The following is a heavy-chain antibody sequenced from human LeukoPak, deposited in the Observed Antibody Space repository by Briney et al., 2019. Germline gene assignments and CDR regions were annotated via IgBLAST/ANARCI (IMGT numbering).Heavy chain of an antibody. CDR2: IKSKTDGGTT. CDR1: GFTFSNAW. CDR3: TTDPSSSWYGEYFQH. D-gene: IGHD6-13*01. Sequence: GGSLRLSCAASGFTFSNAWMSWVRQAPGKGLEWAGRIKSKTDGGTTDYAAPVKGRFTISRDDSKNTLYLQMNSLKTEDTAVYYCTTDPSSSWYGEYFQHWGQGTLVTVSS. V-gene: IGHV3-15*01. J-gene: IGHJ1*01.